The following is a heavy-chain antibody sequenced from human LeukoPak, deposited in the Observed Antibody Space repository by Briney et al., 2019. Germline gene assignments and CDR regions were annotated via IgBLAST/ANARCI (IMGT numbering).Heavy chain of an antibody. CDR2: IYYSGST. Sequence: PSETLSLTCTVSGGSISSYYWSRIRQPPGKGLEWIGYIYYSGSTNYNPSLKSRVTISVDTSKNQFSLKLRSVTAADTALYYCARNRDGGFDYWGQGTLVTVSS. J-gene: IGHJ4*02. CDR3: ARNRDGGFDY. V-gene: IGHV4-59*12. CDR1: GGSISSYY. D-gene: IGHD5-24*01.